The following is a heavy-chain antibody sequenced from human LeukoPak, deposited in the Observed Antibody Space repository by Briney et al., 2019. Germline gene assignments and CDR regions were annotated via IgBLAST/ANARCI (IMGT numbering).Heavy chain of an antibody. CDR3: ARLPWGVVRNYYYYYGMDV. V-gene: IGHV4-59*08. D-gene: IGHD2-15*01. Sequence: PSETLSLTCTVSGGSISSYYWSWIRQPPGKGLEWIGYIYYSGSTNYNPSLKSRVTILVDTSKNQFSLKLSSVTAADTAVYYCARLPWGVVRNYYYYYGMDVWGQGTTVTVSS. J-gene: IGHJ6*02. CDR1: GGSISSYY. CDR2: IYYSGST.